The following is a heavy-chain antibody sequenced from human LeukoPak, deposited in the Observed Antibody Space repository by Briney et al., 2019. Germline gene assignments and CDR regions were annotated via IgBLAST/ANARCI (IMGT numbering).Heavy chain of an antibody. CDR3: ARYSGSYYSEDYYYYMDV. V-gene: IGHV3-48*01. D-gene: IGHD1-26*01. Sequence: GGSLRLSCAASGFTFSSYSMNWVRQAPGKGLEWVSYISSSSSTIYYADSVKGRFTISRDNAKNSLYLQMNSLRAEDTAVYYCARYSGSYYSEDYYYYMDVWGKGTTVTVSS. CDR2: ISSSSSTI. CDR1: GFTFSSYS. J-gene: IGHJ6*03.